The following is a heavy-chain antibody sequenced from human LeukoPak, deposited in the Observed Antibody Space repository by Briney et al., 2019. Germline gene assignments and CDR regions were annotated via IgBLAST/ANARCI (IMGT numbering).Heavy chain of an antibody. CDR2: SSAYNGNT. D-gene: IGHD5-12*01. CDR3: ARAPSEWLRGDWFDP. Sequence: ASVTVSCKGSGYTFTSYGISWVRQAAGQGLEGMGWSSAYNGNTNYAQMLQGRVTITTDTSTSTAYMELRSLRSDATAVYYCARAPSEWLRGDWFDPWGQGTLVTVSS. J-gene: IGHJ5*02. CDR1: GYTFTSYG. V-gene: IGHV1-18*01.